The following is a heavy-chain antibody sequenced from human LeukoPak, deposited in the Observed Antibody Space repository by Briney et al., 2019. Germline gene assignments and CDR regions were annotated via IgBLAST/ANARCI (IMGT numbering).Heavy chain of an antibody. J-gene: IGHJ4*02. D-gene: IGHD3-22*01. CDR1: EFSVGSNY. CDR2: IYSGGST. CDR3: ARDVRGPTGYDSSGRDTFDS. Sequence: GGSLRLSCAASEFSVGSNYMTWVRQAPGKGLEWVSLIYSGGSTYYADSVKGRFTISRDNSKNTLYLQMNSLRPEDTAVYYCARDVRGPTGYDSSGRDTFDSWGQGTLVTVSS. V-gene: IGHV3-66*01.